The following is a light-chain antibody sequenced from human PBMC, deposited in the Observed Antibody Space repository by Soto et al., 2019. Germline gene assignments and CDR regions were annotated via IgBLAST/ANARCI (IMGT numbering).Light chain of an antibody. CDR3: QQFNNYPIT. J-gene: IGKJ5*01. V-gene: IGKV1D-13*01. CDR1: QDIRGA. Sequence: AIHLTQSPSSLSASVGDRVIITCRASQDIRGALAWYQQKPGKAPKMLIYDVSTLERGVPSRFSGSSSGTDFTLAISSLQPEDFATYYCQQFNNYPITFGQGTRLEIK. CDR2: DVS.